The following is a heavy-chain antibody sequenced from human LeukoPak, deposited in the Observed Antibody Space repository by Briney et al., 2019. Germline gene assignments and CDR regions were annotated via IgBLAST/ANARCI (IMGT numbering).Heavy chain of an antibody. Sequence: GRSLRLSCAASGFTFSSYGMHWVRQAPGKGLEWVAVIWYDGSNKYYADSVKGRFTISRDNSKNTLYLQMNSLRAEDTAVYYCARGGRPPRPQKYYFDYWGQGTLVTVSS. J-gene: IGHJ4*02. CDR1: GFTFSSYG. V-gene: IGHV3-33*01. CDR2: IWYDGSNK. CDR3: ARGGRPPRPQKYYFDY. D-gene: IGHD3-16*01.